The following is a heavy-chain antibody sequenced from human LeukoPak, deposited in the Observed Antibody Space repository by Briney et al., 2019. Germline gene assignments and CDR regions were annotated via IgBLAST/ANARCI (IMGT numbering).Heavy chain of an antibody. CDR2: IKSDGSST. Sequence: PGGSLRLSCAASGFTFSSYWMHWVRRAPGKGLVWVSRIKSDGSSTSYADFVKGRFTISRDNAKNTLYLQMNSLRAEDTAVYYCAKVRASSESPSHWGQGTLVTVSS. CDR3: AKVRASSESPSH. D-gene: IGHD3-10*01. CDR1: GFTFSSYW. V-gene: IGHV3-74*01. J-gene: IGHJ4*02.